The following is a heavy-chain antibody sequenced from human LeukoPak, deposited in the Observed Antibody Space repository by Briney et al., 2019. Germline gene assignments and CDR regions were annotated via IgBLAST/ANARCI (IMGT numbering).Heavy chain of an antibody. CDR3: ARLPAYYDSNAYYVPGRVDY. CDR2: IYYIGST. J-gene: IGHJ4*02. CDR1: GGSLRRSGYF. Sequence: AETLSLTCTLSGGSLRRSGYFWGWIRQPPGKGLEWIGSIYYIGSTYYKPSLKTRVTISLDTSKNQFFLKLSSVTAAGAAVYYVARLPAYYDSNAYYVPGRVDYWGQGTLVTVSS. V-gene: IGHV4-39*01. D-gene: IGHD3-22*01.